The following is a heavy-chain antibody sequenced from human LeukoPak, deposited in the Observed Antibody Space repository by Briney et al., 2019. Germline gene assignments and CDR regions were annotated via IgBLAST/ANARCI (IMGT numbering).Heavy chain of an antibody. Sequence: GGSLRLSCAASGFTFSSYWMHWVRQAPGKGLVWVSRINSDGSSTSYADSVKGRFTISRDNAKNTLYLQMNSLRAEDTAVYYCARARVYDFWSGYHDHWGQGTLVTVSS. J-gene: IGHJ4*02. CDR1: GFTFSSYW. CDR3: ARARVYDFWSGYHDH. D-gene: IGHD3-3*01. CDR2: INSDGSST. V-gene: IGHV3-74*01.